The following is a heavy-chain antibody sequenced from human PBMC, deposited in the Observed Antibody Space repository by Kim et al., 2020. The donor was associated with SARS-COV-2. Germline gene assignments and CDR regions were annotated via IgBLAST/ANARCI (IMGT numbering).Heavy chain of an antibody. J-gene: IGHJ5*01. V-gene: IGHV4-39*01. D-gene: IGHD2-21*02. CDR2: VYYSGST. CDR1: GGSITGSSHY. Sequence: SETLSLTCTVSGGSITGSSHYWGWIRQPPGGGLEWIGSVYYSGSTHYNPSLKSRLAISVDTFKNQFSLKLFSVTVADTGVYYFVRNLSQVTPRTTKRNW. CDR3: VRNLSQVTPRTTKRNW.